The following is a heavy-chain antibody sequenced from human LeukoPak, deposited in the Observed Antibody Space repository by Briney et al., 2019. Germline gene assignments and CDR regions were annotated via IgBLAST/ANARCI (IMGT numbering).Heavy chain of an antibody. CDR3: ARRGGSGSSYPFDY. CDR2: IYHSGST. V-gene: IGHV4-38-2*01. CDR1: GYSISSGYY. D-gene: IGHD3-10*01. Sequence: PSETLSLTCAVSGYSISSGYYWGWIRQPPGKGLEWIGSIYHSGSTYYNPSLKSRVTIAVDTSKNQFSLKLSSVTAADTAVYYCARRGGSGSSYPFDYWGQGTLVTVSS. J-gene: IGHJ4*02.